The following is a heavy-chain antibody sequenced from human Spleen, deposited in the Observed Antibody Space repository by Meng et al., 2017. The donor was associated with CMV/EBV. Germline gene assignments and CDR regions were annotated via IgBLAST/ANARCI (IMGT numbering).Heavy chain of an antibody. D-gene: IGHD6-13*01. Sequence: SGFSFSSYGMHWGRQAPGKGLEWVAVIWYDGSNKYYADSVKGRFTISRDNSKNTLYLQMNSLRAEDTAVYYCAKGIFSSSWYYFDYWGQGTLVTVSS. CDR3: AKGIFSSSWYYFDY. CDR1: GFSFSSYG. V-gene: IGHV3-33*06. J-gene: IGHJ4*02. CDR2: IWYDGSNK.